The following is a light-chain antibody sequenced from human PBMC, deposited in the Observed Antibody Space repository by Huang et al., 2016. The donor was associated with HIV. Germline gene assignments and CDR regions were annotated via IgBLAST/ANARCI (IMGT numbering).Light chain of an antibody. V-gene: IGKV4-1*01. CDR1: QSVLSSSTNKNY. CDR3: QQYYSSPQP. Sequence: DIVVTQSPDSSAVSLGETATLTCRSRQSVLSSSTNKNYLAWFQQKAGQPPKLLIFWASTREAGVSDRITGSGSGTHFTLTISNVRTEDVAIYYCQQYYSSPQPFGPGTRVEI. J-gene: IGKJ1*01. CDR2: WAS.